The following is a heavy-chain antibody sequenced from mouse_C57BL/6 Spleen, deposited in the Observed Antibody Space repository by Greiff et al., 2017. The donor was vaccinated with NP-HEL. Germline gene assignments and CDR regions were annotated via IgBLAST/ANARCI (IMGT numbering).Heavy chain of an antibody. CDR1: GYTFTSYG. J-gene: IGHJ2*01. CDR3: ARDGSSLYYFDY. D-gene: IGHD1-1*01. Sequence: QVQLKESGAELARPGASVKLSCKASGYTFTSYGISWVKQRTGQGLEWIGEIYPRSGNTYYNEKFKGKATLTADKSSSTAYMELRSLTSEDSAVYFCARDGSSLYYFDYWGQGTTLTVSS. V-gene: IGHV1-81*01. CDR2: IYPRSGNT.